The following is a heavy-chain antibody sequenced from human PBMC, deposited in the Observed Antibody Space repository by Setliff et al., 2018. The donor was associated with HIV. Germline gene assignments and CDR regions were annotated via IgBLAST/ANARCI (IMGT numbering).Heavy chain of an antibody. J-gene: IGHJ6*02. V-gene: IGHV3-30*04. D-gene: IGHD3-3*01. CDR3: AKEAGVIIGGMDV. Sequence: GSLRLSCAASGFSFSTYAMHWVRQAPGKGLEWVSVISYDGSSESYADSVKGRFTISRDNSKNTLYLQMNSLGPEDTAVYYCAKEAGVIIGGMDVWGQGTTVTVSS. CDR2: ISYDGSSE. CDR1: GFSFSTYA.